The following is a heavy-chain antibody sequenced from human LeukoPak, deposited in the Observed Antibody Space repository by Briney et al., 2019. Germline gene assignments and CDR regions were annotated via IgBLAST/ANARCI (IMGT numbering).Heavy chain of an antibody. CDR1: GFTFSSYW. CDR2: INHNGNVN. Sequence: GGSLRLSCAASGFTFSSYWMNWARQAPGKGLEWVASINHNGNVNYYVDSVKGRFTISRDNAKNSLYLQLSNLRAEDTAVYYCARGKIYGDYGVFDYWGQGTLVTVSS. J-gene: IGHJ4*02. V-gene: IGHV3-7*03. CDR3: ARGKIYGDYGVFDY. D-gene: IGHD4-17*01.